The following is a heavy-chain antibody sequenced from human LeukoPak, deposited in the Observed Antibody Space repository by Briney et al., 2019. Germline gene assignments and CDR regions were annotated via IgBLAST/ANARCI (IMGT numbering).Heavy chain of an antibody. Sequence: ASETLSLTCTVSGYSISSGYYWGWIRQPPGKGLEWIGSIYHSGSTYYNPSLKSRVTISVDTSKNQFSLKLRSVTAADTAVYYCARDQAIAAAGPEAYWGQGTLVTVSS. V-gene: IGHV4-38-2*02. CDR1: GYSISSGYY. CDR2: IYHSGST. J-gene: IGHJ4*02. D-gene: IGHD6-13*01. CDR3: ARDQAIAAAGPEAY.